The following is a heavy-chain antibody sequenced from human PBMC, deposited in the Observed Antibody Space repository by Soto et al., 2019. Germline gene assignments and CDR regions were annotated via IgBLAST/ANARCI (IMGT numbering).Heavy chain of an antibody. CDR3: ARDLEFGGYCSGGSCYPAN. Sequence: PGGSLRRSCAASGFTFSNYAMHWVRQAPGKGLEWVAVISYDGSNKYYADSVKGRFTISRDNSKNTLYLQMNSLRAEDTAVYYCARDLEFGGYCSGGSCYPANWGQVSAFTVSS. D-gene: IGHD2-15*01. CDR1: GFTFSNYA. V-gene: IGHV3-30-3*01. J-gene: IGHJ4*02. CDR2: ISYDGSNK.